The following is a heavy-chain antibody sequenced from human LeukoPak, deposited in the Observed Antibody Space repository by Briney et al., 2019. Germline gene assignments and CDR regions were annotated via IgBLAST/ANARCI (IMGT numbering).Heavy chain of an antibody. V-gene: IGHV3-33*08. D-gene: IGHD3-10*01. J-gene: IGHJ4*02. Sequence: GGSLRLSCAASGFTFSSYSLNWVRQAPGKGLEWVAVIWHDGSNKYYADSVKGRFTISRDNSKNTLYLQMNSLRAEDTAVYFCARAVGPYDYWGQGTLVTVSS. CDR3: ARAVGPYDY. CDR1: GFTFSSYS. CDR2: IWHDGSNK.